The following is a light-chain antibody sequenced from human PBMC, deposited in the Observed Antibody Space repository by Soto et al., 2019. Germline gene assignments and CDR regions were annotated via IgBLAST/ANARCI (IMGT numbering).Light chain of an antibody. CDR3: QQYDNLPPYT. CDR2: DAS. Sequence: DIQMTQSPSSLSASVGDRVTITCQASQDISNYLNWYQQKPGKAPKLLIYDASNLEIGVPSRFSGSGSSTDFTFTISRLQPEDISTSYCQQYDNLPPYTFGQGTKLEIK. CDR1: QDISNY. V-gene: IGKV1-33*01. J-gene: IGKJ2*01.